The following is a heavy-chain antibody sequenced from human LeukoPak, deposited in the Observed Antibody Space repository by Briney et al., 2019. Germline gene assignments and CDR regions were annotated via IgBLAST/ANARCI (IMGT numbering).Heavy chain of an antibody. Sequence: SETLSLTCTVSGYSINSGYYWGWIRQPPGKGLEWIGSIYHSGSTYYNPSLKSRVIMSVDTSKNQFSLKLSSVTAADTAVYYCARDLYRYCTGGSCRQFDYWGQGTLVTVSS. CDR2: IYHSGST. V-gene: IGHV4-38-2*02. CDR1: GYSINSGYY. J-gene: IGHJ4*02. CDR3: ARDLYRYCTGGSCRQFDY. D-gene: IGHD2-15*01.